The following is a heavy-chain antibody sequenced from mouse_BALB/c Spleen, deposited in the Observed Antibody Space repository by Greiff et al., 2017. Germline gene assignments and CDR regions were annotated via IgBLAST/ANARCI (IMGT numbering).Heavy chain of an antibody. V-gene: IGHV1S137*01. CDR2: ISTYYGDA. CDR3: ARGIYYGYEEFAY. J-gene: IGHJ3*01. Sequence: QVQLKESGAELVRPGVSVKISCKGSGYTFTDYAMHWVKQSHAKSLEWIGVISTYYGDASYNQKFKGKATMTVDKSSSTAYMELARLTSEDSAIYYCARGIYYGYEEFAYWGQGTLVTVSA. D-gene: IGHD2-2*01. CDR1: GYTFTDYA.